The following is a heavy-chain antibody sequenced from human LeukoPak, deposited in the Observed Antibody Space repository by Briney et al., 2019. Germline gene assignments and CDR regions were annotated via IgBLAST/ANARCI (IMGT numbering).Heavy chain of an antibody. CDR2: INPSGGST. CDR3: ARDLAAAGTN. D-gene: IGHD6-13*01. J-gene: IGHJ4*02. V-gene: IGHV1-46*01. Sequence: ASVKVSCKASGYTFTSYYMHWVRQAPGQGLEWMGIINPSGGSTSYAQKFQGRVTMTRDTSISTAYMELSRLRSDDTAVYYCARDLAAAGTNWGQGTLVTVSS. CDR1: GYTFTSYY.